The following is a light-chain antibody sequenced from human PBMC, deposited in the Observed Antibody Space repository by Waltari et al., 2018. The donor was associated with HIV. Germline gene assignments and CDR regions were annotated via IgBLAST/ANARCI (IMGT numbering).Light chain of an antibody. CDR3: HVWDSFSDHRV. J-gene: IGLJ2*01. Sequence: SYVLTQPPSVSVAPGQPARISCEGDNIGSKSVHWYQQKPGQAPVLVVYYDTDRPSGIPERFSGSNSGNTATLIISGVEAGDEADYYCHVWDSFSDHRVFGGGTELTVL. CDR2: YDT. V-gene: IGLV3-21*02. CDR1: NIGSKS.